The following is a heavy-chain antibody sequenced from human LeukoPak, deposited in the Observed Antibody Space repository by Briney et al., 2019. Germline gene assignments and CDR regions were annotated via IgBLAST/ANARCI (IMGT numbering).Heavy chain of an antibody. V-gene: IGHV1-69*04. J-gene: IGHJ6*02. CDR1: GGTFSSYA. D-gene: IGHD3-22*01. CDR2: IIPILGIA. CDR3: TRAPHDSSGYYIGMDV. Sequence: SVKVSCKASGGTFSSYAISWVRQAPGQGLEWMGRIIPILGIANYAQKFQGRVTITADKSTSTAYMELSSLRSEDTAVYYCTRAPHDSSGYYIGMDVWGQGTTVTVSS.